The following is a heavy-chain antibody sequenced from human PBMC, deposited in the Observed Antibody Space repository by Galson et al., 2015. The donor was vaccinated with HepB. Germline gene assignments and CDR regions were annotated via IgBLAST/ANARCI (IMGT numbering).Heavy chain of an antibody. Sequence: ETLSLTCTVSGGSTSYYYWSWIRQPPGKGLEWIGYSFFGGNSNYNPSLKSRVSISGDTSKNQFSLKLSSVTAADTAVYYCARHVVKGGSGWYGYYYGMDVWGQGATVTVSS. J-gene: IGHJ6*02. CDR2: SFFGGNS. CDR1: GGSTSYYY. V-gene: IGHV4-59*08. CDR3: ARHVVKGGSGWYGYYYGMDV. D-gene: IGHD6-19*01.